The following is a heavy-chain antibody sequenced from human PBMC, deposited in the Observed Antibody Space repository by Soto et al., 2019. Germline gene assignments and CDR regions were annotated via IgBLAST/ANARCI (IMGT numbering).Heavy chain of an antibody. CDR3: ARDPRSGDDSSGYYYTGAFDI. D-gene: IGHD3-22*01. CDR1: GYTFTSYD. CDR2: MNPNSGNT. V-gene: IGHV1-8*01. Sequence: ASVKVSCKASGYTFTSYDINWVRQATGQGLEWMGWMNPNSGNTGYAQKFQGRVTMTRNTSISTAYMELSSLRSEDTAVYYCARDPRSGDDSSGYYYTGAFDIWGQGTMVTVSS. J-gene: IGHJ3*02.